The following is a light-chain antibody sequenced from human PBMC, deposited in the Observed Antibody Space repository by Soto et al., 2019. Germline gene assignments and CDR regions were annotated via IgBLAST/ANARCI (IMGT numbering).Light chain of an antibody. J-gene: IGKJ1*01. V-gene: IGKV3-15*01. CDR2: GAS. CDR1: QSVSSN. CDR3: QQYNNLPT. Sequence: ERVMTQAPATLSVYPGERATLSCRASQSVSSNLAWYQQKPGQAPRLLIYGASTRATGIPARFSGSGSGTEFTLTISSLQSEDFAVYYCQQYNNLPTFGQGTKVDIK.